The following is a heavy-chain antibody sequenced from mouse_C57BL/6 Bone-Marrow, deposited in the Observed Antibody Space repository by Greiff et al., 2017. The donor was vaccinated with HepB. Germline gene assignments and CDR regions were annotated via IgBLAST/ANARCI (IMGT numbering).Heavy chain of an antibody. Sequence: LQQSGAELVRPGASVKMSCKASGYTFTSYNMHWVKQTPRQGLEWIGAIYPGNGDTSYNQKFKGKATLTVDKSSSTAYMQLSSLTSEDSAVYFCARTSSYGSSYAWFAYWGQGTLVTVSA. CDR2: IYPGNGDT. V-gene: IGHV1-12*01. CDR1: GYTFTSYN. CDR3: ARTSSYGSSYAWFAY. D-gene: IGHD1-1*01. J-gene: IGHJ3*01.